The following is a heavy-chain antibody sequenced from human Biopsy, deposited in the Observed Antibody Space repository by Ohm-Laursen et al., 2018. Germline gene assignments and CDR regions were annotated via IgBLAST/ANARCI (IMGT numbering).Heavy chain of an antibody. CDR3: ALGGGSYVNFDY. CDR1: SASFSGDY. V-gene: IGHV4-59*01. J-gene: IGHJ4*02. D-gene: IGHD1-26*01. Sequence: GTLSLTCTVSSASFSGDYWSWIRQSPGRGLEWIGSISEGGSTYYNPSLRGRVTISVDASKNQFSLRLSSVTAADTVVYYCALGGGSYVNFDYWGQGTLVTVSS. CDR2: ISEGGST.